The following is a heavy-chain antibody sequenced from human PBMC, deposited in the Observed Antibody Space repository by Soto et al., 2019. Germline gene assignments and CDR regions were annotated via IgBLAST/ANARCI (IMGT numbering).Heavy chain of an antibody. D-gene: IGHD3-9*01. CDR3: ARVPLIYDILTGYQEGYYGMDV. J-gene: IGHJ6*02. V-gene: IGHV4-4*02. CDR2: IYHSGST. CDR1: GGSISSSNW. Sequence: SETLSLTCAVSGGSISSSNWWSWVRQPPGKGLEWIGEIYHSGSTNYNPSLKSRVTISVDKSKNQFSLKLSSVTAADTAVYYCARVPLIYDILTGYQEGYYGMDVRGQGTTVTVSS.